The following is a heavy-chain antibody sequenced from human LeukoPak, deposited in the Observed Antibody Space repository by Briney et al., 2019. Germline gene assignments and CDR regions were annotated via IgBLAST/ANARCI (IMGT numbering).Heavy chain of an antibody. D-gene: IGHD3-10*01. V-gene: IGHV3-7*01. CDR3: ARDSRGVFDY. J-gene: IGHJ4*02. CDR1: GFTFSNYW. CDR2: IKQDGSDI. Sequence: PGGSLRLSCAASGFTFSNYWMSWVRQVPGKGLEWVANIKQDGSDINYVDSVKGRFTISRDNAKNSLYLQMNSLRAEDTAVYYCARDSRGVFDYWGQGTLVTVSS.